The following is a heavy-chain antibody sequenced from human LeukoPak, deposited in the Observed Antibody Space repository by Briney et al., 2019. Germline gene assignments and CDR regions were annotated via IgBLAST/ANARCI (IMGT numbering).Heavy chain of an antibody. CDR3: ARHRGYTVTTSFDY. V-gene: IGHV4-34*01. Sequence: PSETLSLTCAVYGGSFSGYYWSWIRQPPGKGLEWIGEINHSGSTNYNPSLKSRVTISVDTSKNQFSLKLSSVTAADTAVCYCARHRGYTVTTSFDYWGQGTLVTVSS. CDR2: INHSGST. J-gene: IGHJ4*02. D-gene: IGHD4-11*01. CDR1: GGSFSGYY.